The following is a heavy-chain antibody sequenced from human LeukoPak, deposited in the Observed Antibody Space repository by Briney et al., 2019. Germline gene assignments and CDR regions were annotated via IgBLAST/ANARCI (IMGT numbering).Heavy chain of an antibody. CDR2: ISYDGSNK. CDR1: GFTFSSYA. V-gene: IGHV3-30*04. J-gene: IGHJ4*02. CDR3: ARADYGDYAFDY. D-gene: IGHD4-17*01. Sequence: GGSLRLSCAASGFTFSSYAMHWVRQAPGKGLECVAVISYDGSNKYYADSVKGRFTISRDNSKNTLYLQMNSLRAEDTAVYYCARADYGDYAFDYWGQGTLVTVSS.